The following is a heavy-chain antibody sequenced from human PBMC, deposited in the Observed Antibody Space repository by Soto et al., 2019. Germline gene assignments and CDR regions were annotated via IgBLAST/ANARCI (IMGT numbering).Heavy chain of an antibody. Sequence: SETLSLTCTVYGGSFSGYYWSWIRQPPGKGLEWIGEINHSGSTNYNPSLKSRVTISVDTSKNQFSLKLSSVTAADTAVYYCARDENYGGNSDAFDIWGQGTMVTVSS. CDR1: GGSFSGYY. D-gene: IGHD4-17*01. V-gene: IGHV4-34*01. CDR2: INHSGST. CDR3: ARDENYGGNSDAFDI. J-gene: IGHJ3*02.